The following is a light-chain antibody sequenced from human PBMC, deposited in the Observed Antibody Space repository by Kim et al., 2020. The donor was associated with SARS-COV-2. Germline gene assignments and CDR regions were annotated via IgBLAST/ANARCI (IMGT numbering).Light chain of an antibody. J-gene: IGKJ2*01. V-gene: IGKV1-39*01. Sequence: DIQMTQSPTSLSASVGDRVTITCRPSQSVADYLHWYQHKPGKAPKLLIYATSDLQTGVPSRFSGRGSGTDFTLTISSLEPEDFATYYCHQSHSTPYTFGQGTKLEI. CDR1: QSVADY. CDR3: HQSHSTPYT. CDR2: ATS.